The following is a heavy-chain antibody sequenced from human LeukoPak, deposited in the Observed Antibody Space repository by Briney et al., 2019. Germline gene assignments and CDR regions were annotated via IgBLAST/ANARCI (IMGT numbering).Heavy chain of an antibody. CDR1: GYTFTDYY. CDR3: ARVGYCSGDRCYLHFDY. J-gene: IGHJ4*02. Sequence: ASVKVSCKTSGYTFTDYYVHWVRQAPGQGLEWMGWIHPNTGDTNYAQKFQGRVTMTRDTSISTVYMELNRLTSDDTALYYCARVGYCSGDRCYLHFDYWGQGTLVTVSS. CDR2: IHPNTGDT. V-gene: IGHV1-2*02. D-gene: IGHD2-15*01.